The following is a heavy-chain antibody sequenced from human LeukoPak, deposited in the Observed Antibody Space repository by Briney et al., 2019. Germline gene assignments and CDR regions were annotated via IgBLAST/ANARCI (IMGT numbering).Heavy chain of an antibody. CDR3: ARDLFGDSSGDNWFDP. D-gene: IGHD6-25*01. CDR2: ISPIFGTA. J-gene: IGHJ5*02. Sequence: SVKVSCKASGGTFTSYAISCLRQAPGQWLELMGGISPIFGTANYAQKFQGRVTITADESTSTAYMELSSLRSEDTAVYYCARDLFGDSSGDNWFDPWGQGTLVTVSS. CDR1: GGTFTSYA. V-gene: IGHV1-69*13.